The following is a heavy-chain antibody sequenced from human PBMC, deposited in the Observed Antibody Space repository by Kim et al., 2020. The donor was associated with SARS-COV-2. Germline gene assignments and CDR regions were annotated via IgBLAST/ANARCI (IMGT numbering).Heavy chain of an antibody. Sequence: SETLSLTCTVSGGSISSSSYYWGWIRQPPGKGLEWIGSIYYSGSTYYNPSLKSRVTISVDTSKNQFSLKLSSVTAADTAVYYCARLFTMIVSGFDPWGQGTLVTVSS. CDR1: GGSISSSSYY. J-gene: IGHJ5*02. CDR2: IYYSGST. CDR3: ARLFTMIVSGFDP. D-gene: IGHD3-22*01. V-gene: IGHV4-39*01.